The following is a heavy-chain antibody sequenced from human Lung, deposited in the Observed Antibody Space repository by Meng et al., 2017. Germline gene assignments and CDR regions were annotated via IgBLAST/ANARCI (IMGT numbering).Heavy chain of an antibody. CDR2: IKSNTDGGTT. V-gene: IGHV3-15*01. Sequence: EVHVVVSGGDLVEPGGYLRISCAASGFYFSNAWMSWVRQAPGKGLEWVGRIKSNTDGGTTEYAATVTGRFTISRDDSKSTLNLHLSGLRTDDTGVYYCTWDDKAVSDYWGQGTLVTVSS. J-gene: IGHJ4*02. CDR3: TWDDKAVSDY. CDR1: GFYFSNAW. D-gene: IGHD3-9*01.